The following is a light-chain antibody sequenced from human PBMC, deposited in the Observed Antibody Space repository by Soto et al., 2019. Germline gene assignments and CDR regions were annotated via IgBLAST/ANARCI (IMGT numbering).Light chain of an antibody. J-gene: IGLJ2*01. V-gene: IGLV1-47*01. CDR1: SSNIGSNY. CDR3: AAWDDSRSGL. Sequence: QSVLTQPPSASGTPGQRVTISCSGSSSNIGSNYVYWYQQLPGTAPKLLIYRNNQRPSGVPDRFSGSKSGTSASLAIRWLGSEDEDDYYCAAWDDSRSGLFGGGTKLTVL. CDR2: RNN.